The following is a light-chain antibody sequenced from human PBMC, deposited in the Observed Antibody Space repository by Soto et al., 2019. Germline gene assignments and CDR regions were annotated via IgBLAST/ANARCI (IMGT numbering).Light chain of an antibody. CDR2: AAS. Sequence: DIQMTQSPSSLSASVGDRVTITCRASQSISTYLNWYQQTPGKAPNLLIYAASNLQSGVPSRFSGSGSGTDFTLTISSLQPEDIATYYCQQSYDKPLTFGQGTRLEIK. CDR3: QQSYDKPLT. V-gene: IGKV1-39*01. CDR1: QSISTY. J-gene: IGKJ5*01.